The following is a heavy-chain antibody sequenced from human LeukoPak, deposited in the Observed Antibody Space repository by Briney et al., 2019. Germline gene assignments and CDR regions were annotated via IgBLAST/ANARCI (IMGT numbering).Heavy chain of an antibody. CDR2: FDPGDGET. CDR1: GYTLTELS. CDR3: ATDPRYYKAGIAAAGMTGDY. D-gene: IGHD6-13*01. Sequence: GASVKVSCKVSGYTLTELSMHWVRQAPGKGLEWMGGFDPGDGETIYAQKFQGRVTMTEDTSTDTTYMELSSLRSEDTAVYYCATDPRYYKAGIAAAGMTGDYWGQGTLVTVSS. V-gene: IGHV1-24*01. J-gene: IGHJ4*02.